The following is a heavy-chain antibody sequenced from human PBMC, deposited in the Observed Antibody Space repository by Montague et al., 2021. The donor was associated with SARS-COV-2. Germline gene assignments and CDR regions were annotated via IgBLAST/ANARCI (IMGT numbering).Heavy chain of an antibody. V-gene: IGHV4-59*08. D-gene: IGHD6-19*01. J-gene: IGHJ4*02. CDR3: AGRLPQYTSGWYFDY. Sequence: SETLSLTCDFAGGSFRDYAWSWIRQPPGKRLEWIGHLSYSGRPXXXPSXXXRVSISVDTSKNQFSLRLRSVIAADTAVYYCAGRLPQYTSGWYFDYWGQGSLVTVSS. CDR1: GGSFRDYA. CDR2: LSYSGRP.